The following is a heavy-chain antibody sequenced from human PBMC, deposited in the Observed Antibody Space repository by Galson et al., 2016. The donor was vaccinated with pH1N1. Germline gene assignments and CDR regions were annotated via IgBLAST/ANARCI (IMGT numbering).Heavy chain of an antibody. CDR3: ASPRPLLRYFDWLLPGGLDY. V-gene: IGHV7-4-1*02. CDR2: LNTNTGNP. D-gene: IGHD3-9*01. Sequence: GYTFTSYAMNWVRQAPGQGLEWMGWLNTNTGNPTYAQGFTGRFVFSLDTSDSTTYLHISSPKAEDTAVYYCASPRPLLRYFDWLLPGGLDYWGQGTLVTVSS. J-gene: IGHJ4*02. CDR1: GYTFTSYA.